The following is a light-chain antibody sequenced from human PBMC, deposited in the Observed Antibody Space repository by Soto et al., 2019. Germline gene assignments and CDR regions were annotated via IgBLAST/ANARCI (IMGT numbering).Light chain of an antibody. V-gene: IGLV2-18*02. Sequence: QSVLTQPPSVSGSPGQSVTISCTGTSTDFVSYNRVSWYQQPPGTAPKLIIFEVRNRPSGVSNRFSGSKSGSTASLTISGLQTEDEADYYCCSYAGRSTWDVVFGGGTQLTVL. CDR1: STDFVSYNR. CDR3: CSYAGRSTWDVV. CDR2: EVR. J-gene: IGLJ2*01.